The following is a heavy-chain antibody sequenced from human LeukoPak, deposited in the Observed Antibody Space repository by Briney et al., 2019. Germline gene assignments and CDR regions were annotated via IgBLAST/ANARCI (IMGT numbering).Heavy chain of an antibody. Sequence: SETLSLTCTVSGGSISSYYWSWIRQPPGKGLEWIGYIYYSGSTNYNPSLKSRVTISVDTSKNQFSLKLSSVTAADTAVYYCAIAPGWFGDYFDYWGQGTLVTVSS. CDR1: GGSISSYY. J-gene: IGHJ4*02. D-gene: IGHD3-10*01. CDR3: AIAPGWFGDYFDY. CDR2: IYYSGST. V-gene: IGHV4-59*08.